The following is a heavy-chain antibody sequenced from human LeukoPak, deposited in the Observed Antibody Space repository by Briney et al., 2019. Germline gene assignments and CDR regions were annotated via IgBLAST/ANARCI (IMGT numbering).Heavy chain of an antibody. Sequence: PSETLSLTCTVSGGSISSSSYYWGWIRRPPGKGWEWIGSIYYSGSTYYNPSLNSRVTISVDTSKNQYSLKLSSVTAADTAGYYCARDYGDYLLWGQGTMVTVSS. CDR3: ARDYGDYLL. V-gene: IGHV4-39*02. J-gene: IGHJ3*01. D-gene: IGHD4-17*01. CDR1: GGSISSSSYY. CDR2: IYYSGST.